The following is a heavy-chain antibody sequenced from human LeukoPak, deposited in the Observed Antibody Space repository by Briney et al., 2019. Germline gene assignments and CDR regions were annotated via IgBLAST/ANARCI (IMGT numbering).Heavy chain of an antibody. J-gene: IGHJ4*02. D-gene: IGHD7-27*01. CDR3: ARAIRTGLGIGSFDG. CDR1: GYSISNGYF. Sequence: SETLSLNCTVSGYSISNGYFWGWIRQPPGKGLECIGTIYHSGSIYYNPSLKGRVTISVDTSKNQFSLKLNSLTATDTAVYYCARAIRTGLGIGSFDGWGQGTLVTVSS. V-gene: IGHV4-38-2*02. CDR2: IYHSGSI.